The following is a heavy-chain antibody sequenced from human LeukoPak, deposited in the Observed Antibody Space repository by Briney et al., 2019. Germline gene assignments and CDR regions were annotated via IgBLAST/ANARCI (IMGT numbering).Heavy chain of an antibody. D-gene: IGHD3-22*01. CDR2: IIIRGTYT. Sequence: PGGSLRLSGAASEFAFYTYSMNWCGRAPGKGLEGGGSIIIRGTYTDYADSLKARFTISRDNAKNSLYLHMSSLTADDTALYYCARDQGYDGRGNYSPYHFDCWGQGTLVPVSS. CDR1: EFAFYTYS. J-gene: IGHJ4*02. CDR3: ARDQGYDGRGNYSPYHFDC. V-gene: IGHV3-21*01.